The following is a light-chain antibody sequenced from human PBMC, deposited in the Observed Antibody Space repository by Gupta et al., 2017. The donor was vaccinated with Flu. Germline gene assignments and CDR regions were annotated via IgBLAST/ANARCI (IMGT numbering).Light chain of an antibody. Sequence: PATLSWSPGESATLSCRASQSVSTFLAWYQQKPAQAPRLLIYGASNRATGIPPRFSGSGSGTHFTLTISSLEPEDFAFYYCQQRDDWPDTFGQGTKLEIK. CDR1: QSVSTF. J-gene: IGKJ2*01. CDR3: QQRDDWPDT. CDR2: GAS. V-gene: IGKV3-11*01.